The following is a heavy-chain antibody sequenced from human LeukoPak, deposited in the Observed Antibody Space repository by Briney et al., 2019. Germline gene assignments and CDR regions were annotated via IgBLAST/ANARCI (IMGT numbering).Heavy chain of an antibody. V-gene: IGHV4-34*01. J-gene: IGHJ3*02. CDR3: ARVEYSSHDDAFDI. D-gene: IGHD6-6*01. CDR1: GGSFSGYY. CDR2: INHSGST. Sequence: PSETLSLTCAVYGGSFSGYYWSWIRQPPEKGLEWIGEINHSGSTNYNPSLKSRVTISVDTSKNQFSLKLSSVTAADTAVYYCARVEYSSHDDAFDIWGQGTMVTVSS.